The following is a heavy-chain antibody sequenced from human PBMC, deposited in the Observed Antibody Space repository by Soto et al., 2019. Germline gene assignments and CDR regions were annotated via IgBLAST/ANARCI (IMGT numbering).Heavy chain of an antibody. CDR3: AGVYCRGGSCYSLSSNYFAY. CDR2: IYHSGST. J-gene: IGHJ4*02. Sequence: PSETLSLTCAVSGGSISSGGYSWSWIRQPPGKGLEWIGYIYHSGSTYYSPSLKSRVTISVDRSKNQFSLKLSSVTAADTAAYYCAGVYCRGGSCYSLSSNYFAYWGRGLLVTVYS. D-gene: IGHD2-15*01. CDR1: GGSISSGGYS. V-gene: IGHV4-30-2*01.